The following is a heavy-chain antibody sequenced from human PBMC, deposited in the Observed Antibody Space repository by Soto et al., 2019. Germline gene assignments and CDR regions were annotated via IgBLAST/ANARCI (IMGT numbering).Heavy chain of an antibody. Sequence: NPGGSLRLSCAGSAFTFSSYSMNCVRQPRGKGLEWVSSISSTSSYRYDADSVKGRFTISRDKAKNSLYLQINSLRAEDTAVYYCASDLAEVVVQAAIFYWGKGT. CDR1: AFTFSSYS. V-gene: IGHV3-21*01. J-gene: IGHJ4*02. CDR2: ISSTSSYR. D-gene: IGHD2-2*01. CDR3: ASDLAEVVVQAAIFY.